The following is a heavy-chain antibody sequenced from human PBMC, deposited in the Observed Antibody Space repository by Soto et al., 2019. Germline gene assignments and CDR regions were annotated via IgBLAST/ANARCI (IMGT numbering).Heavy chain of an antibody. J-gene: IGHJ4*02. CDR2: ISYDGSNQ. Sequence: PGGSLGLSCAGSGVSVSSYSLNWVRQAPGKGLEWVAVISYDGSNQYYADSVKGRFTISRDNSKNTLYLQMNSLRAEDTAVYYCARDLGRPNSPAYWGQGTLVTVSA. CDR1: GVSVSSYS. CDR3: ARDLGRPNSPAY. V-gene: IGHV3-30*19. D-gene: IGHD1-1*01.